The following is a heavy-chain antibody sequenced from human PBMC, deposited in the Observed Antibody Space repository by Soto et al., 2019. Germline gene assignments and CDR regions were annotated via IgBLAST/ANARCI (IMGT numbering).Heavy chain of an antibody. Sequence: GASVKVSCKASGYTFTSYAMHWVRQAPGQRLEWMGWINAGNGNTKYSQKFQGRVTITRDTSASTAYMELSSLRSEDTAAYYCAREVYGDYAGAFDIWGQGTMVTVSS. J-gene: IGHJ3*02. CDR2: INAGNGNT. CDR3: AREVYGDYAGAFDI. CDR1: GYTFTSYA. V-gene: IGHV1-3*01. D-gene: IGHD4-17*01.